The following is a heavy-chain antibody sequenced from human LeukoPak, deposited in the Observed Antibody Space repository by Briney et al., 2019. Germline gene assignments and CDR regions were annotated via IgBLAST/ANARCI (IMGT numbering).Heavy chain of an antibody. V-gene: IGHV1-69*05. D-gene: IGHD3-22*01. Sequence: SVKVSCKASGGTFSSYAISWVRQAPGQGLEWMGGIIPIFGTANYAQKVQGRVTITTDESTSTAYMELRSLRSDDTAVYYCARVSLPYYYDSSGWVDYWGQGTLVTVSS. CDR1: GGTFSSYA. CDR2: IIPIFGTA. J-gene: IGHJ4*02. CDR3: ARVSLPYYYDSSGWVDY.